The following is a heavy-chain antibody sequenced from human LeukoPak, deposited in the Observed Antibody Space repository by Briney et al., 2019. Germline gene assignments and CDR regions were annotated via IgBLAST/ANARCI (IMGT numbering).Heavy chain of an antibody. V-gene: IGHV3-30*04. Sequence: GGSLRLSCAASGFTFSSYAMHWVRQAPGKGLEWVAVISYDGSNKYYADSVKGRFTISRDNSRNTLYLQMNSLRAEDTAVYYCARAQMAVVVVAATNFWGQGTLVTVSS. CDR3: ARAQMAVVVVAATNF. J-gene: IGHJ4*02. CDR2: ISYDGSNK. D-gene: IGHD2-15*01. CDR1: GFTFSSYA.